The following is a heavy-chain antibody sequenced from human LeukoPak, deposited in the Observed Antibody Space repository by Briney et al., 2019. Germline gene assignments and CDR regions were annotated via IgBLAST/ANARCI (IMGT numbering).Heavy chain of an antibody. V-gene: IGHV4-59*01. D-gene: IGHD6-13*01. Sequence: SETLSLTCTVSGGSISSYYWSWIRQPPGKGLEWIGYIYYSGSTNYNPSLKSRVTISVDTSKNQFSLKLSSVTAADTAVYYCAREGRSSWFFEFDYWGQGTLVTVSS. CDR3: AREGRSSWFFEFDY. CDR1: GGSISSYY. CDR2: IYYSGST. J-gene: IGHJ4*02.